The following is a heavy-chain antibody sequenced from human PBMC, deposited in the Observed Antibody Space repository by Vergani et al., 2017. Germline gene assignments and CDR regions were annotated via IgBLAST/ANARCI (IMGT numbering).Heavy chain of an antibody. V-gene: IGHV1-69*01. D-gene: IGHD2-2*01. J-gene: IGHJ3*02. CDR1: GGTFSSYA. CDR3: ARATEIEDIVVVPAAGAFDI. Sequence: QVQLVQSGAEVKKPGSSVPVSCKASGGTFSSYAISWVRQAPGQGLEWMGGIIPIFGTANYAQKFQGRVTITADESTSTAYMELSSLRSEDTAVYYCARATEIEDIVVVPAAGAFDIWGQGTMVTVSS. CDR2: IIPIFGTA.